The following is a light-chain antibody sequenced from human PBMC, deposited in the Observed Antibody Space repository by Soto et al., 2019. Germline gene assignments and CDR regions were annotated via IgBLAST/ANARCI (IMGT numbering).Light chain of an antibody. Sequence: QSVLTQPASVSGSPGQSITISCTGTSIDVGSYKFVSWYQQYPGKAPKLMIYEGSKRPSGVSDRFSGSKSGNTASLTISGLQAEDEADYFCCSYAGGSNVFGAGTKVTVL. CDR3: CSYAGGSNV. J-gene: IGLJ1*01. V-gene: IGLV2-23*03. CDR1: SIDVGSYKF. CDR2: EGS.